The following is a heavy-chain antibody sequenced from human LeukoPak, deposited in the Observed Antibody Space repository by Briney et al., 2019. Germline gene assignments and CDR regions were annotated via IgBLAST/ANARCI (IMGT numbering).Heavy chain of an antibody. CDR2: IYWDDDK. D-gene: IGHD6-13*01. CDR1: VFSLSTSGVG. J-gene: IGHJ4*02. V-gene: IGHV2-5*02. Sequence: SLPTLVKPPQPLTLTCTFSVFSLSTSGVGVGWIRQPPGMALEWLALIYWDDDKRYSPSLKSRLTITKDTSKNQVVLTMTNLDPVNTATYYCSHRHSIAAVGTVDYWGQGTLVTVSS. CDR3: SHRHSIAAVGTVDY.